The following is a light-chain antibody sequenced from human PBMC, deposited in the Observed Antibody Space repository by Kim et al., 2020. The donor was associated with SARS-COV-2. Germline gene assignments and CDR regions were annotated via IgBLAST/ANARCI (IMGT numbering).Light chain of an antibody. CDR3: CSYAGNYTFV. J-gene: IGLJ1*01. CDR2: DVS. Sequence: GQSVTISCTGTSSDVGGYNYVSWHQQHPGKAPKLMISDVSKRPSGVPGRFSGSKSGNTASLTISGLQAEDEADYYCCSYAGNYTFVFGSGTKSPS. CDR1: SSDVGGYNY. V-gene: IGLV2-11*01.